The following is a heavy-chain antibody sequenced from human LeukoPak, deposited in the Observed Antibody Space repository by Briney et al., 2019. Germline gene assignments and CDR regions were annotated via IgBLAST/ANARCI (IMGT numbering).Heavy chain of an antibody. CDR3: ARDGLEDTSAYDY. CDR1: GGSVSREGHY. D-gene: IGHD3-16*01. J-gene: IGHJ4*02. V-gene: IGHV4-31*03. CDR2: IYHSGSP. Sequence: SETLSLTCTVSGGSVSREGHYWNWICQHPERGLEWIGYIYHSGSPSYNPSLQSRLTISLDTSKNQFSLKLRSVTAADTAIYYCARDGLEDTSAYDYWGQGMLVTVSS.